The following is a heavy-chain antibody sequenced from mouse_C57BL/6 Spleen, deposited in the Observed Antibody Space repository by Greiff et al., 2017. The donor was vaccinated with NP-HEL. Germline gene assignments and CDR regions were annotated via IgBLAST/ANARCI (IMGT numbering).Heavy chain of an antibody. CDR3: AREGIYYDYEPFAY. J-gene: IGHJ3*01. CDR1: GYTFTSYW. CDR2: IHPNSGST. V-gene: IGHV1-64*01. D-gene: IGHD2-4*01. Sequence: QVQLQQPGAELVKPGASVKLSCKASGYTFTSYWMHWVKQRPGQGLEWIGMIHPNSGSTNYNEKFKSKATLTVDKSSSTAYMQLSSLTSEDSAVYYCAREGIYYDYEPFAYWGQGTLVTVSA.